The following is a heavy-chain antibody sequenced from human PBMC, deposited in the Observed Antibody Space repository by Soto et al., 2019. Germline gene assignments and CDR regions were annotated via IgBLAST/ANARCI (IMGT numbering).Heavy chain of an antibody. CDR1: GYTFTDYG. CDR2: ISGYSGDT. Sequence: ASVKVSCKASGYTFTDYGFSWVRQAPGQGLEWMGWISGYSGDTDYAQILQGRITLTTDTSTSTAYMELRSLTSDDTAVYYCARVRATRPFDFWGLGNLVTVAS. CDR3: ARVRATRPFDF. V-gene: IGHV1-18*04. J-gene: IGHJ4*02. D-gene: IGHD1-26*01.